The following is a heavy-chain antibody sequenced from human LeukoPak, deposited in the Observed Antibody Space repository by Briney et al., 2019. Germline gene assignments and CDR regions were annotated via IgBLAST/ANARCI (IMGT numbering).Heavy chain of an antibody. Sequence: SETLSLTCTVSGGSISSSSYYWGWIRQPPGKGLEWIGSIYYSGSTYYNPSLKSRVTISVDTSKNQFSLKLSSVTAADTAVYYCARYCSSTSCYRRRAPIDYWGQGTLVTVSS. V-gene: IGHV4-39*01. CDR2: IYYSGST. D-gene: IGHD2-2*02. J-gene: IGHJ4*02. CDR1: GGSISSSSYY. CDR3: ARYCSSTSCYRRRAPIDY.